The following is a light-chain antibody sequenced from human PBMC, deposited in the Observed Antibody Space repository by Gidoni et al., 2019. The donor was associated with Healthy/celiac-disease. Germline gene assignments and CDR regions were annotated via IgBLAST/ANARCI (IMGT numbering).Light chain of an antibody. CDR1: SPRNYL. CDR2: GEN. Sequence: SSALTHHPSFFLAWGQPDRITCQGDSPRNYLASWYQQKPGHAPLLVMYGENNRPSGIPDRFSGSSSGNTASLIIAGAQAEDEGDFYCNCRDSSGYHLVFGGGTRLTVL. CDR3: NCRDSSGYHLV. J-gene: IGLJ2*01. V-gene: IGLV3-19*01.